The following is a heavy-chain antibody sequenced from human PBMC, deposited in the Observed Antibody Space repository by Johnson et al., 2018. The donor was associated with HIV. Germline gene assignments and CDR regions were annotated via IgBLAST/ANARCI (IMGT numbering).Heavy chain of an antibody. CDR1: GFTFSNYV. Sequence: VQLVESGGGLVQSGGSLRLSCAASGFTFSNYVMSWVRQAPGKGLEWVSSITGSGGSTYYAASVKGRFTISSDNSTNTLDLQMTSRRAEDTAVYYCARGSGHLQQLDDYACDIWGQGTMVTVSS. J-gene: IGHJ3*02. V-gene: IGHV3-23*04. CDR3: ARGSGHLQQLDDYACDI. CDR2: ITGSGGST. D-gene: IGHD6-13*01.